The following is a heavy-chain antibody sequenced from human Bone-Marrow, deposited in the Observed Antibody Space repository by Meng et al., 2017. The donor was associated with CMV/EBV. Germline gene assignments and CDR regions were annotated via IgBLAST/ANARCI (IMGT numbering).Heavy chain of an antibody. J-gene: IGHJ4*02. V-gene: IGHV1-2*02. CDR2: INVNNGGT. D-gene: IGHD2-2*02. CDR3: VREGYYCRSTNCYKSFDY. CDR1: GYTFTDSF. Sequence: ASVKVSCKASGYTFTDSFMHWVRQAPGQGLEWMGFINVNNGGTKSAQKLQGRVTMTRDTSISTAYMDLSRLTSDDTAMYYCVREGYYCRSTNCYKSFDYCGQGTVVTVSS.